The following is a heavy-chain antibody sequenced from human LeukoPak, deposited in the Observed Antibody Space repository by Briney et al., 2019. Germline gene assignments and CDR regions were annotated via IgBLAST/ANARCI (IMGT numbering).Heavy chain of an antibody. V-gene: IGHV4-4*07. CDR2: IDSSGNT. D-gene: IGHD2-8*01. CDR1: GGSISSYY. CDR3: AREALPNGVWRVGWFDP. J-gene: IGHJ5*02. Sequence: SETLSLTCTVSGGSISSYYWSWIRQPPGKGLEWIGRIDSSGNTNYNPSLKSRVIMSLDTSKNQFSLKLSSVTAADTAVYYCAREALPNGVWRVGWFDPWGQGTLVTVFS.